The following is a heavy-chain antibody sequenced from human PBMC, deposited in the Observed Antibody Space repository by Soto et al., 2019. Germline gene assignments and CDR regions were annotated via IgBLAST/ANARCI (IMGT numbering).Heavy chain of an antibody. CDR3: ARESYMRAAAAAPRFDY. CDR2: INHSGST. D-gene: IGHD6-13*01. J-gene: IGHJ4*02. V-gene: IGHV4-34*01. Sequence: SETLSLTCAVYGGSFSGYYWSWIRQPPGKGLEWIGEINHSGSTNYNPSLKRRVTISVCTSKNQCSLKLSSVTAVDTAVYYCARESYMRAAAAAPRFDYWGQGTLVTVSS. CDR1: GGSFSGYY.